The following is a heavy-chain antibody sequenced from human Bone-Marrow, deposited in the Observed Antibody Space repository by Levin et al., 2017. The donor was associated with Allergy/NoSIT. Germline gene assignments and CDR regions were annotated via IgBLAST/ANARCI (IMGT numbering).Heavy chain of an antibody. CDR3: ARDGGRSGYYYSYYDYGMDG. V-gene: IGHV3-53*01. D-gene: IGHD3-22*01. Sequence: GESLKISCAASGFTVSSNYMSWVRQAPGKGLEWVSVIYSGGSTYYADSVKGRFTISRDNSKNTLYLQMNSLRAEDTAVYYCARDGGRSGYYYSYYDYGMDGWGQGTTVTVSS. CDR2: IYSGGST. CDR1: GFTVSSNY. J-gene: IGHJ6*02.